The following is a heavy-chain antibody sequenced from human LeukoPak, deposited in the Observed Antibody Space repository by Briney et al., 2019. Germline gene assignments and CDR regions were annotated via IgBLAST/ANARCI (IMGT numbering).Heavy chain of an antibody. Sequence: PGGSLRLSCAASGFTFSSYSMNWVRQAPGKGLEWVSSISSSSSYIYYADSVEGRFTISRDNAKNSLYLQMNSLRAEDTAVYYCARDKVIAAAGTGWFDPWGQGTLVTVSS. J-gene: IGHJ5*02. V-gene: IGHV3-21*01. CDR1: GFTFSSYS. CDR2: ISSSSSYI. D-gene: IGHD6-13*01. CDR3: ARDKVIAAAGTGWFDP.